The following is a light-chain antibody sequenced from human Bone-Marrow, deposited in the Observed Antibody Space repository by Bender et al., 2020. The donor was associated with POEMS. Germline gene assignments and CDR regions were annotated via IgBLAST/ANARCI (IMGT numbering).Light chain of an antibody. CDR3: QTWGTAIV. CDR1: SWHSSYA. V-gene: IGLV4-69*01. CDR2: VSSDGSH. J-gene: IGLJ3*02. Sequence: QVVLTQSPSASASLGASVKLTCTLSSWHSSYAIAWHQQQPGKGPRYLMKVSSDGSHSNGDGIPDRFSGSSSGPERYLTISSLQSEDEADYYCQTWGTAIVFGGGTKLTVL.